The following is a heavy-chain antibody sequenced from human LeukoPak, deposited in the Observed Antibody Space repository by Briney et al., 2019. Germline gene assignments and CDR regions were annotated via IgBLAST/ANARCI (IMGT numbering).Heavy chain of an antibody. CDR2: IHSDGRT. V-gene: IGHV4-39*01. Sequence: PSETLSLTCTVSGGSISGSSYCWGWIRQPPGKGLEWIGNIHSDGRTYYHPSLNSRATISVDTSKNQFSLKVRSVTAADTAVYYCARRTDWSPGNGFQRWGQGTLVTVSS. D-gene: IGHD3-9*01. J-gene: IGHJ5*02. CDR3: ARRTDWSPGNGFQR. CDR1: GGSISGSSYC.